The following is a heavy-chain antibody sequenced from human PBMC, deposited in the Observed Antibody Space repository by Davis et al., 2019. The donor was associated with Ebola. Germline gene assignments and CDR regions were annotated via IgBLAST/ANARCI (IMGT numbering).Heavy chain of an antibody. CDR1: GFNFRSYG. J-gene: IGHJ4*02. Sequence: GESLKISCAASGFNFRSYGMHWVRQAPGKGLEWVANIKQDGSEKYYVDSVKGRFTISRDNAKNSLYLQMNSLKTEDTAVYYCTTAGDIVVVPAAADYWGQGTLVTVSS. D-gene: IGHD2-2*01. CDR3: TTAGDIVVVPAAADY. CDR2: IKQDGSEK. V-gene: IGHV3-7*03.